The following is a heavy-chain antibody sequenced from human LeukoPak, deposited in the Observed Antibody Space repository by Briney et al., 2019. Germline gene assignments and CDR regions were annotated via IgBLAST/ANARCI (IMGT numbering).Heavy chain of an antibody. D-gene: IGHD5-18*01. CDR3: ATYRQVLLPFES. J-gene: IGHJ4*02. V-gene: IGHV3-23*01. Sequence: GGSLRLSCAASGFTFSSHGMNWVRQAPGKGLEWVSGITGSGGNRYYADSVRGRFTISRDNSKSILSLQMNSLRAEDTAIYYCATYRQVLLPFESWGQGTLVTVSS. CDR2: ITGSGGNR. CDR1: GFTFSSHG.